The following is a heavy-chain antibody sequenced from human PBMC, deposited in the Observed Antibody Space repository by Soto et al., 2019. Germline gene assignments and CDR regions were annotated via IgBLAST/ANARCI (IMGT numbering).Heavy chain of an antibody. Sequence: SETLSLTCTVSGGSISSYYWSWIRQPPGKGLGWIGYIYYSGSTNYNPSLKSRVTISVDTSKNQFSLKLSSVTAADTAVYYCARGYYYDSSGYYFDYWGQGTLVTVSS. CDR3: ARGYYYDSSGYYFDY. CDR2: IYYSGST. V-gene: IGHV4-59*01. CDR1: GGSISSYY. J-gene: IGHJ4*02. D-gene: IGHD3-22*01.